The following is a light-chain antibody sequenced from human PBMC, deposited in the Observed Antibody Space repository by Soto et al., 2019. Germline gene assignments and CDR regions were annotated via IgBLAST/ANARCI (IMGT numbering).Light chain of an antibody. J-gene: IGLJ2*01. CDR3: SSYTSSSTLGVV. CDR2: EVS. CDR1: SSDIGGYNY. Sequence: QSALTQPASVSGSPGQSIIISSTGTSSDIGGYNYVSWYQQHPGKAPKLMIYEVSNRPSGVSNRFSGSKSGNTASLTISGLQAEDEADYYCSSYTSSSTLGVVFGGGTKLTVL. V-gene: IGLV2-14*01.